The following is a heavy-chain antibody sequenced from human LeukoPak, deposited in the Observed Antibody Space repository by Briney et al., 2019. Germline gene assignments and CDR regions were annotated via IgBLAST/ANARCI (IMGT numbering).Heavy chain of an antibody. J-gene: IGHJ4*02. Sequence: GGSLRLSCAASGFTFDDYAMHWVRQAPGKGLEWVSGISWNSGSIGYADSVKGRFTISRDNAKNSLYLQMNSLRAEDMALYYCAKAGLYCSSTSCYLDYWGQGTLVTVSS. V-gene: IGHV3-9*03. CDR1: GFTFDDYA. CDR2: ISWNSGSI. D-gene: IGHD2-2*01. CDR3: AKAGLYCSSTSCYLDY.